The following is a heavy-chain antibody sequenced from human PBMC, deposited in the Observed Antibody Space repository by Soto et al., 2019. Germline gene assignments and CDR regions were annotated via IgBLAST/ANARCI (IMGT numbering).Heavy chain of an antibody. D-gene: IGHD2-21*02. J-gene: IGHJ4*02. CDR3: ARVFCGGNCYTTY. V-gene: IGHV4-31*03. CDR2: IYYSGST. CDR1: GGSISSGGYY. Sequence: SGTLSLTCTVSGGSISSGGYYWSWIRQHPGKGLEWIGYIYYSGSTYYNPSLKSRVTISLDTSKNQFSLKLSSVTAADTAVYYCARVFCGGNCYTTYWGQGTLVTVSS.